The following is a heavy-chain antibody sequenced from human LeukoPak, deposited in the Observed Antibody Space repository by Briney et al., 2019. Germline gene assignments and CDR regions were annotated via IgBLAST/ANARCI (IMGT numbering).Heavy chain of an antibody. CDR1: GYTFTGYY. J-gene: IGHJ4*02. D-gene: IGHD6-19*01. Sequence: ASVKVSCKASGYTFTGYYMHWVRQAPGQGLAWMGWINPNSGGTNYAQKFQGRVTMTRDTSISTAYMELSRLRSDDTAVYFCAISTGWYRFDYWGQGTKVTVSS. V-gene: IGHV1-2*02. CDR3: AISTGWYRFDY. CDR2: INPNSGGT.